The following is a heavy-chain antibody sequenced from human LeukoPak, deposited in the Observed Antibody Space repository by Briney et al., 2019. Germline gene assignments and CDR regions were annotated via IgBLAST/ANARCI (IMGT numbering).Heavy chain of an antibody. CDR1: GYTFTSYA. CDR3: AREHDFWSPYAFDI. CDR2: INAGNGNT. Sequence: ASVKVSCKASGYTFTSYAIHWVRQAPGQRLEWMGWINAGNGNTKYSQRFQGRVTITRDTSASTAYMELSSLRPEDTAVYYCAREHDFWSPYAFDIWGQGTMVTVSS. J-gene: IGHJ3*02. V-gene: IGHV1-3*01. D-gene: IGHD3-3*01.